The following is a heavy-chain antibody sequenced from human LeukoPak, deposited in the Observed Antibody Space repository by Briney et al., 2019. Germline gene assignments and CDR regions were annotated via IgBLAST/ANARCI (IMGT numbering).Heavy chain of an antibody. CDR3: ARVSGRSRAPNWFDP. J-gene: IGHJ5*02. D-gene: IGHD1-26*01. CDR1: GGSISSYY. V-gene: IGHV4-59*01. Sequence: PSETLSLTCTVSGGSISSYYWSWIRQPPGKGLEWIGYIYYSGSTNYNPSLKSRVTISVDTSKNQFSLKLSSVTAADTAVYYCARVSGRSRAPNWFDPWGQGTLVTVSS. CDR2: IYYSGST.